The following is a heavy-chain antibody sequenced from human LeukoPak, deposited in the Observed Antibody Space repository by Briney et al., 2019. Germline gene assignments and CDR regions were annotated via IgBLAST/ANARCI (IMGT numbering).Heavy chain of an antibody. J-gene: IGHJ5*02. V-gene: IGHV3-13*01. CDR3: ARAVAGTHWFDP. CDR2: IDIPGNT. D-gene: IGHD6-19*01. CDR1: GFTLSTYD. Sequence: EGSLRLSCAASGFTLSTYDMHWVRQPTGKGLEWVSGIDIPGNTYYPDSVKGRFTMSRESAKNSLYLQMNNLRAGDTAVYYCARAVAGTHWFDPWGQGTLVTVSS.